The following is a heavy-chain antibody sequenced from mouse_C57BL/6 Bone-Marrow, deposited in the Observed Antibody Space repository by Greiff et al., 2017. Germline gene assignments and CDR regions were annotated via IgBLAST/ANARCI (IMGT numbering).Heavy chain of an antibody. V-gene: IGHV1-19*01. Sequence: EVQLQQSGPVLVKPGASVKMSCKASGYTFTDYYMNWVKQSHGKSLEWIGVINPYNGGTSYNQKFKGKATLTVDKSSSTAYMELNSLTSEDSAVYYCARGLRFPYYAMDYWGQGTSVTVSS. J-gene: IGHJ4*01. CDR2: INPYNGGT. CDR1: GYTFTDYY. D-gene: IGHD1-1*01. CDR3: ARGLRFPYYAMDY.